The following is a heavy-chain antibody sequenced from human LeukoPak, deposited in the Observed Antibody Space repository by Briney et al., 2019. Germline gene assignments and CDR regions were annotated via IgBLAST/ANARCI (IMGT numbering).Heavy chain of an antibody. Sequence: SVKVSCKASGGTLSSYAISWVRQAPGQGLEWMGGIIPIFGTANYAQKFQGRVTITADKSTSTAYMELSSLRSEDTAVYYCARGVVPATDAFDIWGQGTMVTVSS. CDR1: GGTLSSYA. J-gene: IGHJ3*02. CDR3: ARGVVPATDAFDI. D-gene: IGHD2-2*01. CDR2: IIPIFGTA. V-gene: IGHV1-69*06.